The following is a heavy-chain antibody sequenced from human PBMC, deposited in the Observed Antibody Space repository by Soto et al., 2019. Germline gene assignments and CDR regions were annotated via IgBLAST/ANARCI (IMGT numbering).Heavy chain of an antibody. CDR2: IYYSGST. Sequence: PSETLSLTCTVSGGSISSGGYYWSWIRQHPGKGLEWIGYIYYSGSTYYNPSLKGRVTISVDTSKNQFSLKLSSVTAADTAVYYCARDYYYDSSGYYKTRAAFDIWGQGTMVTVSS. J-gene: IGHJ3*02. V-gene: IGHV4-31*03. CDR1: GGSISSGGYY. CDR3: ARDYYYDSSGYYKTRAAFDI. D-gene: IGHD3-22*01.